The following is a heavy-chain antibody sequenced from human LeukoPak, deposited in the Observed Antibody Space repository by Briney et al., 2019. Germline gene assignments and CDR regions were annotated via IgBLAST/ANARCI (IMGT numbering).Heavy chain of an antibody. J-gene: IGHJ4*02. Sequence: ASVKVSCKASGYTFTSYDINWVRQATGQGLEWMGWMNPNSGNTGYAQNFQGRVTMTRNTSISTAYMELSSLRSEDTAVYYCARRLVGATSQYYFDSWGQGTLVTVSS. CDR3: ARRLVGATSQYYFDS. D-gene: IGHD1-26*01. V-gene: IGHV1-8*01. CDR1: GYTFTSYD. CDR2: MNPNSGNT.